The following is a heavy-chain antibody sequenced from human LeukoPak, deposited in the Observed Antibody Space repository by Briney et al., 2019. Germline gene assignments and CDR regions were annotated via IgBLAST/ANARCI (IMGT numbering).Heavy chain of an antibody. CDR3: AREQTFGLEIIKSYFDY. D-gene: IGHD3-3*01. J-gene: IGHJ4*02. Sequence: GGSLRLSCAASGFTFSDHYMSWIRQAPGKGLEWVSYISSSGSTIYYADSVKGRFTISRDNAKNSLYLQMNSLRAEDTAVYYCAREQTFGLEIIKSYFDYWGQGTLVTVSS. CDR1: GFTFSDHY. CDR2: ISSSGSTI. V-gene: IGHV3-11*04.